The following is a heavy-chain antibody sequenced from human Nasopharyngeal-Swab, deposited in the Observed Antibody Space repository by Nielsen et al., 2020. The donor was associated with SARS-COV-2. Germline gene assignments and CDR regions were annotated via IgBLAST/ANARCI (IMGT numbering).Heavy chain of an antibody. J-gene: IGHJ3*02. CDR3: ARSQAYNWNDSDAFDI. CDR2: ISSSGSTI. V-gene: IGHV3-11*04. CDR1: GFTFSDYY. D-gene: IGHD1-1*01. Sequence: GESLKISCAASGFTFSDYYMSWIRQAPGKGLEWVSYISSSGSTIYYADSVKGRFTISRDNAKNSLYLQMNSLRAEDTAVYYCARSQAYNWNDSDAFDIWGQGTMVTVSS.